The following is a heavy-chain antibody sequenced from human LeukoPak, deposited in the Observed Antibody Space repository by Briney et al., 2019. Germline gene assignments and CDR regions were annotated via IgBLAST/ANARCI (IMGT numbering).Heavy chain of an antibody. CDR1: GFTFSSHS. V-gene: IGHV3-21*04. Sequence: GGSLRLSCAGSGFTFSSHSMNWVRQAPGQGLEWVSSISSGSGYMYYADSVKGRFTISRDNAKNSLYLQMNSLRAEDTALYYCARALSSGSYYPLGGFDYWGQGTLVTVSS. CDR2: ISSGSGYM. D-gene: IGHD1-26*01. J-gene: IGHJ4*02. CDR3: ARALSSGSYYPLGGFDY.